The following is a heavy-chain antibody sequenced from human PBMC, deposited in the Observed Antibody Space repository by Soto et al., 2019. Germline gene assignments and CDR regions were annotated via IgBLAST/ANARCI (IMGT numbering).Heavy chain of an antibody. CDR2: IYWSDEK. V-gene: IGHV2-5*01. CDR3: AHRRGADYKGCFHY. J-gene: IGHJ4*02. D-gene: IGHD4-4*01. CDR1: GFSLSTSGVG. Sequence: QITLKESGPTLVKPTQTLTLTCTFSGFSLSTSGVGVGWIRQPPGKALEWLALIYWSDEKRYSPSLSSRLTITKDTSKNQVVLTMTNMDAVDTATYYCAHRRGADYKGCFHYWGQGTLVTVSS.